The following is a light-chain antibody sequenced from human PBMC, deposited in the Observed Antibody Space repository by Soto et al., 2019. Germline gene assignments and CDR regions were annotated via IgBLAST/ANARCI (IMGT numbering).Light chain of an antibody. CDR2: GNN. J-gene: IGLJ1*01. V-gene: IGLV1-40*01. CDR1: SSNIGAGYD. Sequence: QSALPQAPSISGAPGQRVTISCTGSSSNIGAGYDVHWFQQFPGTAPRLLIYGNNNRPSGIPDRFSGSESGTSASLAIAGLQAGDEAVYYCQSYDISLHNYVFGTGTKVTVL. CDR3: QSYDISLHNYV.